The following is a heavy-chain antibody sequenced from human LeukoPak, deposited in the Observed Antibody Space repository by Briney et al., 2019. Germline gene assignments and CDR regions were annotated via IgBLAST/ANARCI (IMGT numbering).Heavy chain of an antibody. CDR2: ISGSGGSI. V-gene: IGHV3-23*01. J-gene: IGHJ4*02. Sequence: GGSLRLSCAASGFTFSSYAMSWVRQAPGKGLEWVSAISGSGGSIYYADSVKGRFTISRDNSKNTLYLQMNSLRAEDTAVYYCAKRGVRIAVAVGGIDYWGQGTLVTVSS. CDR3: AKRGVRIAVAVGGIDY. D-gene: IGHD6-19*01. CDR1: GFTFSSYA.